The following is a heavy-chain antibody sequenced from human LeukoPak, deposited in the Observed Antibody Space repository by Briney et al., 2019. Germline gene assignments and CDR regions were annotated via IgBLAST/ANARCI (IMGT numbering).Heavy chain of an antibody. J-gene: IGHJ4*02. Sequence: PGGSLRLSCATSGFIFSHHGVNWVRQAPGKGLEWVSGIRADAVTTYYADSVKGRFIISRDNSKNTVYLQMNSLSAEDAAVYYCVKDDGWVQYANWGQGTLVTVSS. V-gene: IGHV3-23*01. D-gene: IGHD2-8*01. CDR3: VKDDGWVQYAN. CDR2: IRADAVTT. CDR1: GFIFSHHG.